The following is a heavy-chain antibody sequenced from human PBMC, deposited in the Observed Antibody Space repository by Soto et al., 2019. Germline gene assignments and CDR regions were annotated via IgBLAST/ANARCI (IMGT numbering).Heavy chain of an antibody. Sequence: SETLSLTCAVYGGSFSGYYWSWIRQPPGKALEWIGEINHSGSTNYNPSLKSRVTISVDTSKNQFSLKLSSVTAADTAVYYCARGKYYDFWSGYYPYYYGMDVWGQGTTVTVSS. V-gene: IGHV4-34*01. J-gene: IGHJ6*02. D-gene: IGHD3-3*01. CDR1: GGSFSGYY. CDR2: INHSGST. CDR3: ARGKYYDFWSGYYPYYYGMDV.